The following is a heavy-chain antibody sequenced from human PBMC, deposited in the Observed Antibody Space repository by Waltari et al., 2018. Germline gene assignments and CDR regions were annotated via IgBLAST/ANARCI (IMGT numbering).Heavy chain of an antibody. J-gene: IGHJ3*02. CDR1: GFTFSSYD. V-gene: IGHV3-13*01. D-gene: IGHD2-2*01. CDR2: MGTAGDT. Sequence: EVQLVESGGGLVQPGGSLRLSCAASGFTFSSYDMHWVRQATGKGLEWVSAMGTAGDTYYPGSVKGRFTISRENAKNSLYLQMNSLRAEDTAVYYCATDSRGSGDAFDIWGQGTMVTVSS. CDR3: ATDSRGSGDAFDI.